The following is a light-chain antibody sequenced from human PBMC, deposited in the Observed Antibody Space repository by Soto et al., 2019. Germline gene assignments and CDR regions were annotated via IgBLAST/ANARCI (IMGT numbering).Light chain of an antibody. CDR1: SSDVGGYNY. J-gene: IGLJ1*01. V-gene: IGLV2-14*01. CDR3: SSYTSSSTLPYV. Sequence: QSVLPKPASGNRSRGLSITFFCTGTSSDVGGYNYVSWYQQHPGKAPKLMIYDVSNRPSGVSNRFSGSKSGNTASLTISGLQAEDEADYYFSSYTSSSTLPYVFGTGTKVTVL. CDR2: DVS.